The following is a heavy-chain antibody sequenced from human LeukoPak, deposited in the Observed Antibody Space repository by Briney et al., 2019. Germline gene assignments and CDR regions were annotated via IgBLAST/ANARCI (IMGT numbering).Heavy chain of an antibody. Sequence: SETLSLTCTVSGVSISSHYWSWIRQPPGKGLEWSGYIYYSGSTNYNPSLKSRVTISVDTSKNQFSLKLSSVTAADTAVYYCARLIAAAWDWFDPWGQGTLVTVSS. CDR3: ARLIAAAWDWFDP. J-gene: IGHJ5*02. CDR2: IYYSGST. D-gene: IGHD6-13*01. V-gene: IGHV4-59*11. CDR1: GVSISSHY.